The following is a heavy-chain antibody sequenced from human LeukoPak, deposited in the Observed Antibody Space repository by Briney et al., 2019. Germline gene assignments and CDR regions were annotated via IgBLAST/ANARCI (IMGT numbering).Heavy chain of an antibody. CDR2: ILSDGSKE. D-gene: IGHD6-13*01. J-gene: IGHJ4*02. V-gene: IGHV3-33*01. CDR1: GFTFSSYG. CDR3: AREGATAGSGYYFDY. Sequence: PGGSLRLSCAASGFTFSSYGMHWVRQAPGKGLEWVAVILSDGSKEFYTDSVKGRFTISRDNSKNTLYLQMNSLRAEDTAVYYCAREGATAGSGYYFDYWGQGSLVTVSS.